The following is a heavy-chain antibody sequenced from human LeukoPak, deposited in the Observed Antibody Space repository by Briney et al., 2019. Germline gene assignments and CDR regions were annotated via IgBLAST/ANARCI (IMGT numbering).Heavy chain of an antibody. J-gene: IGHJ4*02. CDR2: IEQDGSDK. Sequence: GGSLRLSCAASGFIVSSNYMSWVRQAPGEGLEWVANIEQDGSDKYYVASVKGRFTISRDNAKNSLYLQMNSLRAEDTAVYYCARDPYDSSWGLCYFDYWGQGNLVTVSS. D-gene: IGHD3-22*01. V-gene: IGHV3-7*04. CDR1: GFIVSSNY. CDR3: ARDPYDSSWGLCYFDY.